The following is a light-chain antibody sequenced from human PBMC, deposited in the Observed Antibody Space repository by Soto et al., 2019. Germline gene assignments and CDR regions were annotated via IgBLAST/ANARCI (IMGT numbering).Light chain of an antibody. V-gene: IGKV3-15*01. CDR3: QQYNNWLPIT. J-gene: IGKJ5*01. CDR1: QSVSSY. CDR2: GAS. Sequence: VVLTQSRAPVSLSPWEIATLFGRGSQSVSSYLAWYQQKPGQAPRLLIYGASTRATGIPARFSGSGSGTEFTLTISSLQSEDFAVYYCQQYNNWLPITFGQGTRLEIK.